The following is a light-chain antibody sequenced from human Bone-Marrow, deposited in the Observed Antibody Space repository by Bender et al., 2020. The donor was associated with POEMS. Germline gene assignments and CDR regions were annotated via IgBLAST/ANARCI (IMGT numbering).Light chain of an antibody. CDR3: SSYTTSSTWV. Sequence: QSALTQPASVSGSPGQSITISCTGASGFVSWYQQHPGKAPKLMIYDVDNRPSGVSARFSGSKSGNTASLIISGLQADDEADYSCSSYTTSSTWVFGGGTKLTVL. CDR1: SGF. V-gene: IGLV2-14*03. J-gene: IGLJ3*02. CDR2: DVD.